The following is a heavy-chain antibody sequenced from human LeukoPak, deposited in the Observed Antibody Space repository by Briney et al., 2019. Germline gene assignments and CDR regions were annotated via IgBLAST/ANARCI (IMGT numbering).Heavy chain of an antibody. Sequence: GAPVKVSCKTSGYTFTNYGMHWVRQAPRQRPEWMGWINTGKGNSKSSQKFQDRVTLTRDTSASTANMELNSLSSEDTAVYYCARVPLDDASGHYYPHWGQGTLVTVSS. D-gene: IGHD3-22*01. CDR2: INTGKGNS. CDR3: ARVPLDDASGHYYPH. V-gene: IGHV1-3*04. J-gene: IGHJ1*01. CDR1: GYTFTNYG.